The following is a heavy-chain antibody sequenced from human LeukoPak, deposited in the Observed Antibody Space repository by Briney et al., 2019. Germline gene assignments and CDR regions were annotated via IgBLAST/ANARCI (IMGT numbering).Heavy chain of an antibody. CDR1: GGSFSGYY. CDR3: ARNRYYYGSGSYGVPNWFDP. Sequence: SETLSLTCAVYGGSFSGYYWSWIRQPPGKGLEWIGEINHSGSTNYNPSLKSRVTISVDTSKNQFSLKLSSVTAADTAVYYCARNRYYYGSGSYGVPNWFDPWGQGTLVTVSS. J-gene: IGHJ5*02. CDR2: INHSGST. D-gene: IGHD3-10*01. V-gene: IGHV4-34*01.